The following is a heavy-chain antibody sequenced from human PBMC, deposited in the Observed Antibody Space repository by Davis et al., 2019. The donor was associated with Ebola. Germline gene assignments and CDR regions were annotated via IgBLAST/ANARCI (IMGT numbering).Heavy chain of an antibody. Sequence: ASVKVSCKASGYTFTSYAMNWVRQAPGQGLEWMGWINTNTGNPTYAQGFTGRFVFSLDTSVSTAYLQISSLKAEDTAVYYCARESPAYSSSWGYYYYAMDVWGQGTTVTVSS. V-gene: IGHV7-4-1*02. J-gene: IGHJ6*02. D-gene: IGHD6-13*01. CDR1: GYTFTSYA. CDR2: INTNTGNP. CDR3: ARESPAYSSSWGYYYYAMDV.